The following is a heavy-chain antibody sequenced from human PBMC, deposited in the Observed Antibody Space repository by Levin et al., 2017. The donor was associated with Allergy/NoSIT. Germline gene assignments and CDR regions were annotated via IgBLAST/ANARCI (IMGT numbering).Heavy chain of an antibody. CDR3: ARNGGTPLDSYYYYMDV. J-gene: IGHJ6*03. CDR1: GGTFSSYA. V-gene: IGHV1-69*06. CDR2: IIPIFGTA. Sequence: ASVKVSCKASGGTFSSYAISWVRQAPGQGLEWMGGIIPIFGTANYAQKFQGRVTITADKSTSTAYMELSSLRSEDTAVYYCARNGGTPLDSYYYYMDVWGKGTTVTVSS. D-gene: IGHD6-25*01.